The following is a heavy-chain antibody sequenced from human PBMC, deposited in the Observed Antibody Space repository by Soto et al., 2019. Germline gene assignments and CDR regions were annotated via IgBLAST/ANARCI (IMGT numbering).Heavy chain of an antibody. J-gene: IGHJ4*02. D-gene: IGHD5-12*01. Sequence: QVQLQESGPGLVKPSQTLSLTCTVSGGSISSDDSYWSWIRQPPGKGLEWIGYIYYGGTTYYNPSLTSRATISVDPSKNQFSLKLSSVTAADTAVYYCARDLRGYGNFDYWGQGTLVTVSS. CDR3: ARDLRGYGNFDY. V-gene: IGHV4-30-4*01. CDR1: GGSISSDDSY. CDR2: IYYGGTT.